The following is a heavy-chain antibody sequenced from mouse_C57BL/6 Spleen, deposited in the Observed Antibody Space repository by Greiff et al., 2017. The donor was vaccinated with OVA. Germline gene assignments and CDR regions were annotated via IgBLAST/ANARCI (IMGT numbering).Heavy chain of an antibody. V-gene: IGHV5-17*01. CDR2: ISSGSSTI. Sequence: EVKLQESGGGLVKPGGSLKLSCAASGFTFSDYGMHWVRQAPEQGLEWVAYISSGSSTIYYADTVKGRFTISRDNAKNTLFLQMTSLRSEDTAMYYCARPYSAMDYWGQGTSVTVSS. CDR3: ARPYSAMDY. J-gene: IGHJ4*01. D-gene: IGHD2-12*01. CDR1: GFTFSDYG.